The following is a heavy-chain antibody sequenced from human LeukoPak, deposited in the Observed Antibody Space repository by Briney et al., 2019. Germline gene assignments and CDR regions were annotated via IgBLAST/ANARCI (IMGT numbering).Heavy chain of an antibody. CDR1: GFPLSTSGMC. Sequence: QTHTLTCTFSGFPLSTSGMCVSWVRQPPGKALEWLARIDWDDDKYYSTSLKTRLTIFKVTSKNQVVLTMTNMDPVDTATYYCARIGDYDILTGYYNFDYWGQGTLVTVSS. D-gene: IGHD3-9*01. J-gene: IGHJ4*02. V-gene: IGHV2-70*11. CDR3: ARIGDYDILTGYYNFDY. CDR2: IDWDDDK.